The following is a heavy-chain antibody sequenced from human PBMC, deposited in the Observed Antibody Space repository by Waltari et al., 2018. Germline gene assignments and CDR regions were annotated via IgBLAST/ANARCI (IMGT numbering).Heavy chain of an antibody. CDR3: ARLTPYYYDSSGYYPDY. CDR2: IYYSGCT. D-gene: IGHD3-22*01. V-gene: IGHV4-59*01. CDR1: GGSISSYY. J-gene: IGHJ4*02. Sequence: QVQLQESGPGLVKPSETLSLTCTVSGGSISSYYWSWIRQPPGKGLEWIGYIYYSGCTNHTPSLKSRVTISVDTSKNQFSLKLSSVTAADTAVYYCARLTPYYYDSSGYYPDYWGQGTLVTVSS.